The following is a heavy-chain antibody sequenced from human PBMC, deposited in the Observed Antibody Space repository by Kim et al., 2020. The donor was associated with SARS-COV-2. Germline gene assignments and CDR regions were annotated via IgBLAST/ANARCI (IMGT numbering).Heavy chain of an antibody. CDR1: GYTFTSYA. CDR2: INAGNGNT. D-gene: IGHD2-15*01. V-gene: IGHV1-3*01. CDR3: ARAGGYCSGGSCYRWEFDY. J-gene: IGHJ4*02. Sequence: ASVKVSCKASGYTFTSYAMHWVRQAPGQRLEWMGWINAGNGNTKYSQKFQGRVTITRDTSASTAYMELSSLRSEDTAVYYCARAGGYCSGGSCYRWEFDYWGQGTLVTVSS.